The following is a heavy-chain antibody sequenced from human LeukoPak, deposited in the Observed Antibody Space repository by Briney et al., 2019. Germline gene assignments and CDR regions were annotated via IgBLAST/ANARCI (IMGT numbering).Heavy chain of an antibody. J-gene: IGHJ4*02. CDR2: IYYDGSNQ. CDR1: GFTFSHTG. Sequence: PGGSLRLSCAASGFTFSHTGIHWVRQAPGKGLEWVALIYYDGSNQFYADSVKGRFTISRDNSKNTVFQHLNSLRDEDTAVYFCAKDYGTTGYYRGGFFDYWGQGALVTVSS. V-gene: IGHV3-33*06. D-gene: IGHD2-15*01. CDR3: AKDYGTTGYYRGGFFDY.